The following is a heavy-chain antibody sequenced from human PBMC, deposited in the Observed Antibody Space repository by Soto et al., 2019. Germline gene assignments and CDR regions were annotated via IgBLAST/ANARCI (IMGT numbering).Heavy chain of an antibody. D-gene: IGHD1-26*01. CDR3: ARQGYSGSWCDY. V-gene: IGHV1-69*02. CDR1: GGTFSSYT. Sequence: QVQLVQSGAEVKKPGSSVKVSCKASGGTFSSYTISWVRQAPGQGLEWMGRIIPILGIANYAQNFKGRVTITADKSTSTAYMELSSLRAEDTAVYYCARQGYSGSWCDYWGQGTLVTVSS. CDR2: IIPILGIA. J-gene: IGHJ4*02.